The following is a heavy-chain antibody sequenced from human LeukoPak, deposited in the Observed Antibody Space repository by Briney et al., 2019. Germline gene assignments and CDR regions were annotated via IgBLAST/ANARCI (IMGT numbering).Heavy chain of an antibody. CDR1: GYTFTSYA. J-gene: IGHJ3*02. V-gene: IGHV1-3*03. CDR3: ASPVTGSDAFDI. CDR2: INAGNGNT. D-gene: IGHD1-20*01. Sequence: ASVKVSCKASGYTFTSYAMHWVRQAPGQRLEWMGWINAGNGNTKYSQEFQGRVTITRDTSASTAYMELSSLRSEDMAVYYCASPVTGSDAFDIWGQGTMVTVSS.